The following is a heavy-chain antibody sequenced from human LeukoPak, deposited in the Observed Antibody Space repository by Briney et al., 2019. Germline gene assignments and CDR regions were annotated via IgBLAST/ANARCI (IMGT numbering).Heavy chain of an antibody. J-gene: IGHJ4*02. V-gene: IGHV3-30*18. CDR2: ISYDGSNK. Sequence: GRSLRLSCAASGFTFSSYGMHWVRQAPGKGLERVAVISYDGSNKYYADSVKGRFTISRDNSKNTLYLQMNSLRAEDTAVYYCAKDRNFDYWGQGTLVTVSS. CDR3: AKDRNFDY. CDR1: GFTFSSYG.